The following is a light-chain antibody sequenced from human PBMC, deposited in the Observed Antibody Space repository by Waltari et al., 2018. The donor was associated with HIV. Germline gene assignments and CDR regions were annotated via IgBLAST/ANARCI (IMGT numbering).Light chain of an antibody. J-gene: IGKJ2*01. V-gene: IGKV3-20*01. CDR1: QSVTSGL. Sequence: IVLTQSPGTLSLSPGDRATLPCRASQSVTSGLLAWYQQKRGQAPRLLIYGASSRAPGIPDRFSGGGSGTDFTLTISRLEPEDFAVYYCQQYGSSPYTFGQGTKLEIK. CDR2: GAS. CDR3: QQYGSSPYT.